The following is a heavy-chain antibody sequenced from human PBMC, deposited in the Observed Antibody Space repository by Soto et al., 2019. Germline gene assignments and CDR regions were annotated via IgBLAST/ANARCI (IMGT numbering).Heavy chain of an antibody. CDR3: ARQSEEYSYQLLGYCSGGSCYSRWFDP. J-gene: IGHJ5*02. CDR2: IYYSGST. V-gene: IGHV4-39*01. CDR1: GGSISSSSYY. Sequence: PSETLSLTCTVSGGSISSSSYYWGWIRQPPGKGLEWIGSIYYSGSTYYNPSLKSRVTISVDTSKNQFSLKLSSVTAADTAVYYCARQSEEYSYQLLGYCSGGSCYSRWFDPWGQGTLVTVSS. D-gene: IGHD2-15*01.